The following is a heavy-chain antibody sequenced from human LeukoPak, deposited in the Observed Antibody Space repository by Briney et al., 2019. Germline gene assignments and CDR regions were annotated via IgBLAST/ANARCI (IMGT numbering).Heavy chain of an antibody. V-gene: IGHV1-69*13. Sequence: ASVKVSCKASGGTFSSYAISWVRQAPGQGLEWMGGIIPIFGTANYAQKFQGRVTITADESTSTAYMELSSLRSEDTVVYYCARVLWFGELLSYYFDYWGQGTLVTVSS. J-gene: IGHJ4*02. CDR1: GGTFSSYA. D-gene: IGHD3-10*01. CDR3: ARVLWFGELLSYYFDY. CDR2: IIPIFGTA.